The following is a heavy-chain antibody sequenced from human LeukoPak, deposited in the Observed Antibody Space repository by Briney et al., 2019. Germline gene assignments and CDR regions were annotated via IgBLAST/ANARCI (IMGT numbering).Heavy chain of an antibody. D-gene: IGHD6-13*01. J-gene: IGHJ4*02. CDR3: ATAYSTSWLDY. Sequence: AGESLRLSCAASGFTFSDYYMSWIRQAPGKGLEWVSYISSSGSTIYYADSVKGRFTISRDNAKNSLYLQMNSLRAEDTAVYFCATAYSTSWLDYWGQGTLVTVSS. V-gene: IGHV3-11*01. CDR2: ISSSGSTI. CDR1: GFTFSDYY.